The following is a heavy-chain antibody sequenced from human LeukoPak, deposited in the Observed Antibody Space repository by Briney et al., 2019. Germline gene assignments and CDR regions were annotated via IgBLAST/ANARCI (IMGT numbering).Heavy chain of an antibody. D-gene: IGHD6-13*01. V-gene: IGHV3-33*01. CDR1: GFTFSSYG. J-gene: IGHJ4*02. CDR2: IWYDGSNK. CDR3: ARSVEIEAAADY. Sequence: GGSLRLSCAASGFTFSSYGMHWVRQAPGKGLEWVAVIWYDGSNKYYADSVKGRFTISRDNSKNTLHLQMNSLRAEDTAVYYCARSVEIEAAADYWGQGTLVTVSS.